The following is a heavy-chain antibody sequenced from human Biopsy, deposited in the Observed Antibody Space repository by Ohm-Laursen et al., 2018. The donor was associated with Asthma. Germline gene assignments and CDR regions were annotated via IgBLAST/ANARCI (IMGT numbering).Heavy chain of an antibody. Sequence: VTLSLTCSLSSGSGGYMRSGNYYWGWIRQPPGKGLEGIGSIYYSGTTYYNPSLESRVTVSADTSKNQFSLKLTSVTAADTAVYYCVRGSSSWHHGPFHYYYGLDVWGQRTTATVSS. D-gene: IGHD6-13*01. J-gene: IGHJ6*02. V-gene: IGHV4-39*01. CDR1: SGSGGYMRSGNYY. CDR2: IYYSGTT. CDR3: VRGSSSWHHGPFHYYYGLDV.